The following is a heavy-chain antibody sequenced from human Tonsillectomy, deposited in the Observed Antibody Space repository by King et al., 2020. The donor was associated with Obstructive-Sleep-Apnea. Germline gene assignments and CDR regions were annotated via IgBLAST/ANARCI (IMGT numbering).Heavy chain of an antibody. J-gene: IGHJ4*02. Sequence: VQLVESGGGVVQPGRSLRLSCAASGFTFSSYAMHWVRQAPGKGLEWVAIISYDGSYIYYGDSVKGRFTISRDDSKNTLYLQINSLRAEDTAVYYCAREADYDKLIGYYNPFDYWGQGTLVTVSS. D-gene: IGHD3-9*01. CDR3: AREADYDKLIGYYNPFDY. V-gene: IGHV3-30*03. CDR2: ISYDGSYI. CDR1: GFTFSSYA.